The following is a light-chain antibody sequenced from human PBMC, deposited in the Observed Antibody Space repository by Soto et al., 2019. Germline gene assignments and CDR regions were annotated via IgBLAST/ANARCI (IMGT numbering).Light chain of an antibody. CDR2: RAS. CDR3: QQYHHWPPIT. CDR1: QNIDIN. V-gene: IGKV3-15*01. Sequence: RVMTQSPATVSVSQRERVTLSCRASQNIDINLVWYQQKPGQAPRLLIFRASTRATGIPARFSGSGSGTEFTLTISSLQSEDFAIYYCQQYHHWPPITFGQGTRLEIK. J-gene: IGKJ5*01.